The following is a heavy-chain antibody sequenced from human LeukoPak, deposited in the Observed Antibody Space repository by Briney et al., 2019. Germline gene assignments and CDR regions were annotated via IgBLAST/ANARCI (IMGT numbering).Heavy chain of an antibody. V-gene: IGHV4-59*08. CDR1: GGSISSYY. CDR3: ARMGHTQPVDIVATMFNGMDV. J-gene: IGHJ6*02. Sequence: SETLPLTCTVSGGSISSYYWSWIRQPPGKGLEWIGYIYYSGSTNYNPSLKSRVTISVDTSKNQFSLKLSSVTAADTAVYYCARMGHTQPVDIVATMFNGMDVWGQGTTVTVSS. D-gene: IGHD5-12*01. CDR2: IYYSGST.